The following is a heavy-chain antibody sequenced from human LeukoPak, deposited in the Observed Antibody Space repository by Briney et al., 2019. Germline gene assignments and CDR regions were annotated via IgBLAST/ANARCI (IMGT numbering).Heavy chain of an antibody. CDR3: ARDSTGYWYFDL. Sequence: PGGSLRLSRAVSGFTVSSNHMSWVRQAPGKGLEWGSVFYSGGDTHYADSVKGRFTIPRDNSKNTLYLQMNSLRAEDTAVYYCARDSTGYWYFDLWGRGTLVSVSS. J-gene: IGHJ2*01. V-gene: IGHV3-53*01. CDR1: GFTVSSNH. D-gene: IGHD3-3*02. CDR2: FYSGGDT.